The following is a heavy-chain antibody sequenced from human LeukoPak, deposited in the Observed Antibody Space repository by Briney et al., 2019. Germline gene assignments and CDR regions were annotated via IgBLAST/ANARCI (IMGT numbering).Heavy chain of an antibody. CDR2: MNPNSGNT. CDR1: XXXXXSXD. J-gene: IGHJ4*02. V-gene: IGHV1-8*01. D-gene: IGHD3-10*01. Sequence: ASXKVXXXXXXXXXXSXDINWVRQATGQGLEWMGWMNPNSGNTGYAQKFQGRVTMTRNTSISTAYMELSSLRSEDTAVYYCAREFGSLWFRELPDYWGQGTLVTVSS. CDR3: AREFGSLWFRELPDY.